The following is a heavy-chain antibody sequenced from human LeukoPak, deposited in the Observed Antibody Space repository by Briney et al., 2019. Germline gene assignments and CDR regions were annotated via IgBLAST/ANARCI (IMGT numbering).Heavy chain of an antibody. CDR3: ARDRGSTSDY. Sequence: GGSLRLSCAASGFTFSSYWMHWVRQAPGKGLVWVSSINSGGSSTTYADSVKGRFTISRDNAKDTLYLQLNSLRSEDPAGYYCARDRGSTSDYWGQGTLVTVSS. CDR2: INSGGSST. CDR1: GFTFSSYW. J-gene: IGHJ4*02. D-gene: IGHD3-10*01. V-gene: IGHV3-74*01.